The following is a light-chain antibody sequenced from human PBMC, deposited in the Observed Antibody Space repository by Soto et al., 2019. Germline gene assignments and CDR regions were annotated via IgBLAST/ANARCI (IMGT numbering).Light chain of an antibody. Sequence: EIVLTQSPCTLSLSPGDRATLSCRASQSVSSSYLAWYQQKPGQAPRLLIYGASSRATGIPDRFSGSGSGTDFTLTISRLEPEDFAVYYCQQYGSSPVTFGGGTKVEIK. CDR1: QSVSSSY. V-gene: IGKV3-20*01. CDR2: GAS. CDR3: QQYGSSPVT. J-gene: IGKJ4*01.